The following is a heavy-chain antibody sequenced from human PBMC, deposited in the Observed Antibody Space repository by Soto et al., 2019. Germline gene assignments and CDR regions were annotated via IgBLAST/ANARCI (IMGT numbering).Heavy chain of an antibody. Sequence: QVQLVQSGAEVKKPGASVKVSCKASGYTFTSYAMHWVRQAPGQRLEWMGWINAGNGNTKYSQKFQGRVTITRDTSASTAYMELSSLRSEDTAVYYCARTRGTWGPNWGLDYWGQGTLVTVSS. CDR3: ARTRGTWGPNWGLDY. D-gene: IGHD7-27*01. J-gene: IGHJ4*02. CDR2: INAGNGNT. CDR1: GYTFTSYA. V-gene: IGHV1-3*01.